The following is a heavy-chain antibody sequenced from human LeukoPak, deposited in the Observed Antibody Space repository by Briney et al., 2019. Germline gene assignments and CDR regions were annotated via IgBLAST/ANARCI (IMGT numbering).Heavy chain of an antibody. D-gene: IGHD3-3*01. CDR1: GFTFSSYW. CDR3: AKDLDYDFWSGNFDY. CDR2: IKQDGSEK. V-gene: IGHV3-7*03. Sequence: GGSLRLSCAASGFTFSSYWMSWVRQAPGKGLEWVANIKQDGSEKYYVDSVKGRFTISRDNAKNSLYLQMNSLRAEDMALYYCAKDLDYDFWSGNFDYWGQGTLVTVSS. J-gene: IGHJ4*02.